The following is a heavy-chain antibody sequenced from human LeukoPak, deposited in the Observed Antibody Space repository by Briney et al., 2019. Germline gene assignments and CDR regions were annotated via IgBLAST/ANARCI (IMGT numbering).Heavy chain of an antibody. J-gene: IGHJ4*02. CDR3: ARGPPPGAAAVGVVDY. D-gene: IGHD3-16*01. Sequence: SETLSLTCAVYGESLSGFYWSWIRQPPGKGLEWIGEINHGGSTNYNQSLKSRVVISIDTSKNQFSLKLRSVTAADTAVYYCARGPPPGAAAVGVVDYWGQGTLVTVSS. CDR2: INHGGST. CDR1: GESLSGFY. V-gene: IGHV4-34*01.